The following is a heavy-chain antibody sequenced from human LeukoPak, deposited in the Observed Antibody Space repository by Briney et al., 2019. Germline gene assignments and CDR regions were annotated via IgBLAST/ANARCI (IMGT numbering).Heavy chain of an antibody. Sequence: PWETLSLTCAVYGGSFSGYYWSWIRQPPGKGLEWIGKINHSGSTNYNPSLKSRVTISVDRSKNQFSLKLSSVTAADAAVYYCARGVRDVVEPAAKYNWFAPCGQGTLVTASP. CDR2: INHSGST. CDR1: GGSFSGYY. V-gene: IGHV4-34*01. CDR3: ARGVRDVVEPAAKYNWFAP. D-gene: IGHD2-2*01. J-gene: IGHJ5*02.